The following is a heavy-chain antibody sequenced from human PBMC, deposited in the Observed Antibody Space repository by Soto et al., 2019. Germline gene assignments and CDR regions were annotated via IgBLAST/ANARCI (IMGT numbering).Heavy chain of an antibody. V-gene: IGHV1-69*01. D-gene: IGHD6-13*01. J-gene: IGHJ6*02. CDR1: GGTFSSSA. Sequence: QVPLVQSGAEVKKPGSSVKVSCKASGGTFSSSAISWVRQAPGQGLEWMGGIIPMSGIGKYAQKFQGRVTITADDSTSTVYMELNRLRSEDTAVYYCVRDGSIAAAGSNYYYGMDVWGQGTTVTVSS. CDR2: IIPMSGIG. CDR3: VRDGSIAAAGSNYYYGMDV.